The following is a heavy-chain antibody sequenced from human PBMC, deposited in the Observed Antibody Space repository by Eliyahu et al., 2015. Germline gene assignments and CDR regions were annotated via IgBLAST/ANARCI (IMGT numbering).Heavy chain of an antibody. V-gene: IGHV6-1*01. J-gene: IGHJ4*02. CDR3: ARKPIDSPHFFDY. CDR2: TYYRSKWYN. Sequence: QVQLQQSGPGLVKPSQTLSLTCAIXGDXVSSKSAAWNWIRQSPSRGLEWLGRTYYRSKWYNDYAVSVKSRITINPDTSKNQFSLQLNSVTSEDTAVYYCARKPIDSPHFFDYWGQGTPVTVSS. CDR1: GDXVSSKSAA. D-gene: IGHD3-9*01.